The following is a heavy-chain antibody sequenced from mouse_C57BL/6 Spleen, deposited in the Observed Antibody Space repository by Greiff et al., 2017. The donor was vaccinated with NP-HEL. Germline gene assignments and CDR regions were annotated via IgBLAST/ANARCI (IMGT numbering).Heavy chain of an antibody. V-gene: IGHV1-39*01. Sequence: VQLKQSGPELVKPGASVKISCKASGYSFTDYNMNWVKQSHGKSLEWIGVINPNYGTTSYNQKFKGKATLTVDQSSSTAYMQLNSLTSEDSAVYYCARSQKLGRYAMDYWGQGTSVTVSS. D-gene: IGHD1-3*01. CDR1: GYSFTDYN. CDR2: INPNYGTT. CDR3: ARSQKLGRYAMDY. J-gene: IGHJ4*01.